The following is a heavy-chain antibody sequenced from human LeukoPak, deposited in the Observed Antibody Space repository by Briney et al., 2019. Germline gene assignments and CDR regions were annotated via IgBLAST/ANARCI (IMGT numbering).Heavy chain of an antibody. CDR2: IYYSGST. Sequence: SETLSLTCTVSGYSVSSGYNWGWIRQPPGKGLQWIGSIYYSGSTNYNPSLKSRVTISVDTSENQFSLKLSSVTAADTAVYYCARVGGVGGNVNFDSWGQGTLVTVSS. V-gene: IGHV4-38-2*02. D-gene: IGHD4-23*01. CDR3: ARVGGVGGNVNFDS. J-gene: IGHJ4*02. CDR1: GYSVSSGYN.